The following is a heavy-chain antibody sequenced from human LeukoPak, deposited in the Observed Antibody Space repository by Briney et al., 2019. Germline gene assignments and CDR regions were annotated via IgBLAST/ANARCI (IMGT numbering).Heavy chain of an antibody. J-gene: IGHJ3*02. CDR2: IWYDGSNK. Sequence: GGSLRLSCAASGFTFSSYGMHWVRQAPGKGLEWVAVIWYDGSNKYYADSVKGRFTISRDNSKNTLYLQMNSLRAEDTAVYYCARALPLDPIRDGYNDAFDIWGQGTMVTVSS. D-gene: IGHD5-24*01. CDR3: ARALPLDPIRDGYNDAFDI. CDR1: GFTFSSYG. V-gene: IGHV3-33*08.